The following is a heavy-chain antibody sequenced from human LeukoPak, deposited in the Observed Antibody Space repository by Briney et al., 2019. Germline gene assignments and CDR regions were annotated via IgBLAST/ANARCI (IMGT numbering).Heavy chain of an antibody. J-gene: IGHJ3*01. Sequence: SKTLSLTCTVSGGSTSSNYWSWFRQPPGKGLEWIGYIYYSGDTHYNPSLRSRVTISVDSSKTQFSLNLNSVTAADTAVYYCARDTRWNAFNVWGQGTMVTASS. V-gene: IGHV4-59*01. CDR1: GGSTSSNY. CDR2: IYYSGDT. D-gene: IGHD4-23*01. CDR3: ARDTRWNAFNV.